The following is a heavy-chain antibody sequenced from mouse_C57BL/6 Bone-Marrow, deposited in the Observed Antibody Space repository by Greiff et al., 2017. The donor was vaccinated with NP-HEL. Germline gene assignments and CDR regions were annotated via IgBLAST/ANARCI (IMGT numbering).Heavy chain of an antibody. CDR1: GYTFTDYN. CDR2: INPNNGGT. V-gene: IGHV1-22*01. J-gene: IGHJ2*01. Sequence: EVQLQQSGPELVKPGASVKMSCKASGYTFTDYNMHWVKQSHGKSLEWIGYINPNNGGTSYNQKFKGKATLTVNKSSSTAYMELRRLTSEDSAVYYCAREGIYYYGSSRYYFDYWGQGTTLTVSS. D-gene: IGHD1-1*01. CDR3: AREGIYYYGSSRYYFDY.